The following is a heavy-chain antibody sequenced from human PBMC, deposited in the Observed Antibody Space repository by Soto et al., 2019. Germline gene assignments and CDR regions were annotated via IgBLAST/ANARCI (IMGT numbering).Heavy chain of an antibody. CDR3: ARMYYDFWSGPPRGWFDP. Sequence: ASVKVSCKASGYTFTSYGISWVRQAPGQGLEWMGWISAYNGNTNYAQKLQGRVTMTTDTSTSTAYMELRSLRSDDTAVYYCARMYYDFWSGPPRGWFDPWGQGTLVTVS. CDR2: ISAYNGNT. CDR1: GYTFTSYG. V-gene: IGHV1-18*01. D-gene: IGHD3-3*01. J-gene: IGHJ5*02.